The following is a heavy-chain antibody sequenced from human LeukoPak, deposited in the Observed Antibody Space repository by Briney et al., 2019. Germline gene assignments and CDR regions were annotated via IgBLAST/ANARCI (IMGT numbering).Heavy chain of an antibody. CDR3: ARDKKNSRWLRFGTDY. CDR1: EGTFSSYA. V-gene: IGHV1-69*13. D-gene: IGHD5-12*01. Sequence: SVKVSRKASEGTFSSYAISWVRQAPGQGLEWMGGIIPIFGTANYAQKFQGRVTITADESTSTAYMELSSLRSEDTAVYYCARDKKNSRWLRFGTDYWGQGTLITVSS. CDR2: IIPIFGTA. J-gene: IGHJ4*02.